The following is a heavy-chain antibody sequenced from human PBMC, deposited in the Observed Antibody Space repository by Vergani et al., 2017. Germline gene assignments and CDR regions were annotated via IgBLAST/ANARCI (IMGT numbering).Heavy chain of an antibody. CDR2: IYFNGRT. Sequence: QVALQESGPGLVRPSETLSLTCTVSGGSLTPYYWSWIRQSPGKGLEWIGNIYFNGRTKYNPSLKSRVTISADTSKAQLSLRLTSMSAADTAVYYCVRDTRRYFLDSIGGGDSDSPPFVPAVWGLGTLVIVSS. CDR1: GGSLTPYY. CDR3: VRDTRRYFLDSIGGGDSDSPPFVPAV. D-gene: IGHD3-9*01. J-gene: IGHJ3*01. V-gene: IGHV4-59*01.